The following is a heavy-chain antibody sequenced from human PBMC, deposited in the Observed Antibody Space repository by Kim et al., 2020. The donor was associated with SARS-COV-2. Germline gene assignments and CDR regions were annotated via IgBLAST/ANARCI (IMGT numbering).Heavy chain of an antibody. CDR2: INPSGGST. CDR3: ARDPYSGSYYGAFDI. V-gene: IGHV1-46*01. J-gene: IGHJ3*02. D-gene: IGHD1-26*01. Sequence: ASVKVSCKASGYTFTSYYMHWVRQAPGQGLEWMGIINPSGGSTSYAQKFQGRVTMTRDTSTSTVYMELSSLRSEDTAVYYCARDPYSGSYYGAFDIWGQGTMVTVSS. CDR1: GYTFTSYY.